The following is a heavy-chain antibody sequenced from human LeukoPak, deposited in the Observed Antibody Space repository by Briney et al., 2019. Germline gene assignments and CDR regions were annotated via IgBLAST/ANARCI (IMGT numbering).Heavy chain of an antibody. CDR2: ISGSGGNT. D-gene: IGHD2/OR15-2a*01. V-gene: IGHV3-23*01. CDR1: GFTFSSYA. J-gene: IGHJ6*03. Sequence: GGSLRLSCAASGFTFSSYAMSWVRQAPGKGLEWVSIISGSGGNTYYADSVKGRFTISRDNSKNTLYLQMNSLRAEDTAVYYCAKTTSSYYYYMDVWGQGTTVTVSS. CDR3: AKTTSSYYYYMDV.